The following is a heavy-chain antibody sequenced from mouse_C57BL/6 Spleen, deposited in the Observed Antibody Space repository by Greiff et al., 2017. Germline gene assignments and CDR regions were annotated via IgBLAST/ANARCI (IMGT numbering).Heavy chain of an antibody. J-gene: IGHJ2*01. D-gene: IGHD2-4*01. Sequence: EVKLVESGGGLVKPGGSLKLSCAASGFTFSSYTMSWVRQTPEKRLEWVATISGGGGNTYYPDSVKGRFTISRDNAKNTLYLQMSSLRSEDTALXYCARRGDYDYDFDDWGKGTTLTVSS. CDR2: ISGGGGNT. CDR1: GFTFSSYT. CDR3: ARRGDYDYDFDD. V-gene: IGHV5-9*01.